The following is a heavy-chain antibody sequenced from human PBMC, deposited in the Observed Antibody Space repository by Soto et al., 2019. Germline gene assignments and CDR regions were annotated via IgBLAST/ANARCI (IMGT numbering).Heavy chain of an antibody. V-gene: IGHV1-46*01. J-gene: IGHJ4*02. CDR2: INPSVGST. CDR1: GYTFTSYY. CDR3: ARRDMSARSTCAE. D-gene: IGHD6-6*01. Sequence: ASVKVSCKASGYTFTSYYIHWVRQAPGQGLEWLGIINPSVGSTGFAQNFQDRITLTKDTSTSTVYMELSSLKLEDTAVYYCARRDMSARSTCAEWGQGTLVTVYS.